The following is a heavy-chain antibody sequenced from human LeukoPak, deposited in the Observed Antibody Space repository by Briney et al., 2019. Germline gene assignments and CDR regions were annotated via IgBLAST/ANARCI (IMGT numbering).Heavy chain of an antibody. CDR2: ISAYNGNT. V-gene: IGHV1-18*01. CDR1: GYTFTSYG. CDR3: ARDSDESYYYGMDV. J-gene: IGHJ6*02. D-gene: IGHD1-26*01. Sequence: ASVKVSCKASGYTFTSYGISWVRQAPGQGLEWMGWISAYNGNTNYAQKPQGRVTMTTDTSTSTAYMELRSLRSDDTAVYYCARDSDESYYYGMDVWGQGTTVTVSS.